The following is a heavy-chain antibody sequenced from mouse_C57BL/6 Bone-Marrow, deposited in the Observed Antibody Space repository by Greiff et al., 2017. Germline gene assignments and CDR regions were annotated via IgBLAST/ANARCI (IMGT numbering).Heavy chain of an antibody. V-gene: IGHV1-64*01. CDR2: IHPNSGST. CDR1: GYTFTSYW. Sequence: QVQLQQPGAELVKPGASVKLSCKASGYTFTSYWMHWVKQRPGQGLEWIGMIHPNSGSTNYNEKFKSKATLTVDKSSSTAYMQLSSLTSEDSAVYYCARGSYYSNRGAMDYRGQGTSGTVSS. CDR3: ARGSYYSNRGAMDY. J-gene: IGHJ4*01. D-gene: IGHD2-5*01.